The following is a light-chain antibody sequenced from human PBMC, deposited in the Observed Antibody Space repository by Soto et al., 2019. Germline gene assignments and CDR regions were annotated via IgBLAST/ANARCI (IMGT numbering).Light chain of an antibody. CDR1: QSISNF. Sequence: DIQMTQSPSSLSASVGDRVTISCRASQSISNFLNWYQQKPGKAPQLLIYAASRLHSGVPPRFSGSGAGTDFTLTISSLQPEDFATYFCQQSYTTARSFGGGTKVE. J-gene: IGKJ4*01. V-gene: IGKV1-39*01. CDR3: QQSYTTARS. CDR2: AAS.